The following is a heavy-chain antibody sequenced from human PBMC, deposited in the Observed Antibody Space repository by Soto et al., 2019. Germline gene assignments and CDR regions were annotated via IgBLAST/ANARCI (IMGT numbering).Heavy chain of an antibody. V-gene: IGHV4-59*08. Sequence: SETLSLTCAVSGGSISSYYWSWIRQPPGKGLEWIGYIYYSGSTNYNPSLKSRVTISVNTSKNQFSLKLSSVTAADTAVYYCARAPVLRYFDWFNNWFDPWGQGTLVTVSS. D-gene: IGHD3-9*01. CDR2: IYYSGST. CDR1: GGSISSYY. J-gene: IGHJ5*02. CDR3: ARAPVLRYFDWFNNWFDP.